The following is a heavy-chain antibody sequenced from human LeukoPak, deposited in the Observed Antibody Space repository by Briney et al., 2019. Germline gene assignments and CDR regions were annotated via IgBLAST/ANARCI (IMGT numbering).Heavy chain of an antibody. CDR1: GFTFSSYA. J-gene: IGHJ3*02. CDR2: ISYDGSNK. V-gene: IGHV3-30-3*01. CDR3: ARDNTTYYYGSGSFDI. Sequence: PGGSLRLSCAASGFTFSSYAMHWVRQAPGKGLEWVAVISYDGSNKYYADSVKGRFTISRDNSKNTLYLQMNSLRAEDTAVYYCARDNTTYYYGSGSFDIWGQGTMVTVSS. D-gene: IGHD3-10*01.